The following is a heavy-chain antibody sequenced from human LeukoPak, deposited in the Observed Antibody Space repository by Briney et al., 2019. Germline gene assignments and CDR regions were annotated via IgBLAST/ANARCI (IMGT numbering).Heavy chain of an antibody. CDR1: DDSIRTNSYY. J-gene: IGHJ4*02. D-gene: IGHD2-21*01. CDR2: LHFSGTP. CDR3: TRGGDAHKLGNL. Sequence: PSETLTLPCSVSDDSIRTNSYYWGWLRQPPGKGLEWVGSLHFSGTPYYSPSLSSRVAVSRDTSNNQFSLTLKSVTATDTAVYFCTRGGDAHKLGNLWGRGILVTVS. V-gene: IGHV4-39*01.